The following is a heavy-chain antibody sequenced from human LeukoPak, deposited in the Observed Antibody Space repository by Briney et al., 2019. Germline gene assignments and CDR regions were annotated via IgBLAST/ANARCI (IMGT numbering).Heavy chain of an antibody. CDR1: GFSFSSYE. Sequence: GGSLRLSCAASGFSFSSYEWNWVRQAPGKGLVWVSRINSDGSSTSYADSVKGRFTISRDNAKKTLYLQMNSLRAEDTAVYYCAGNGYNYYFDYWGQGTLVTVSS. V-gene: IGHV3-74*01. D-gene: IGHD5-24*01. CDR2: INSDGSST. CDR3: AGNGYNYYFDY. J-gene: IGHJ4*02.